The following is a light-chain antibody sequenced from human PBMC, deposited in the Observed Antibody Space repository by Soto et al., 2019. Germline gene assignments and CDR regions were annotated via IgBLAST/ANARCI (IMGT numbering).Light chain of an antibody. Sequence: QSVLTQPPSVSEAPGQRVTISCTGSSSNIGANYDVHWYQHLPGTAPKLLISGDSNRPSGVPDRFSGSKSGTSASLGITGLQAEDEADYYCQSYDSSLRGWVFGGGTKLTVL. CDR3: QSYDSSLRGWV. CDR1: SSNIGANYD. J-gene: IGLJ3*02. CDR2: GDS. V-gene: IGLV1-40*01.